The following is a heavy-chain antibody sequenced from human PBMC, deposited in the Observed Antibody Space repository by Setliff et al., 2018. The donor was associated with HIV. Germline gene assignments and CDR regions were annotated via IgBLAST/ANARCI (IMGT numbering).Heavy chain of an antibody. D-gene: IGHD5-18*01. CDR1: W. Sequence: WMHWVRQVPGKGLVWVSRIKTDGTSTTYADSVKGRFTISRDNAKNSLYLQMNSLRAEDTAVYYCARRGHRSIYDPYQYNYFDPWGQGTLVTVSS. CDR2: IKTDGTST. V-gene: IGHV3-74*01. J-gene: IGHJ5*02. CDR3: ARRGHRSIYDPYQYNYFDP.